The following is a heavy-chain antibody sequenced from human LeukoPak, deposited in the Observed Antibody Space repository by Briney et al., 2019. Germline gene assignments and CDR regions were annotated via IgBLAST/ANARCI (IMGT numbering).Heavy chain of an antibody. Sequence: PGGSLRLSCAASGFTFSSYSMNWVRQAPGKGLEWVSSISSSSSYIYYADSVKGRFTISRDNAKNSLYPQMNSLRAEDTAVYYCAKSYCSSTSCYYYMDVWGKGTTVTISS. CDR3: AKSYCSSTSCYYYMDV. V-gene: IGHV3-21*01. J-gene: IGHJ6*03. D-gene: IGHD2-2*01. CDR2: ISSSSSYI. CDR1: GFTFSSYS.